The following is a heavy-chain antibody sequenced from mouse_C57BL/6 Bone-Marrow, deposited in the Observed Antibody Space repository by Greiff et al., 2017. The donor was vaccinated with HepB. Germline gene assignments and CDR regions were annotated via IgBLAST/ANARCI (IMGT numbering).Heavy chain of an antibody. CDR2: ISSGGSYT. CDR3: ARHVITTVVDPYWYFDV. Sequence: DVHLVESGGDLVKPGGSLKLSCAASGFTFSSYGMSWVRQTPDKRLEWVATISSGGSYTYYPDSVKGRFTISRDNAKNTLYLQMSSLKSEDTAMYYCARHVITTVVDPYWYFDVWGTGTTVTVSS. J-gene: IGHJ1*03. CDR1: GFTFSSYG. V-gene: IGHV5-6*01. D-gene: IGHD1-1*01.